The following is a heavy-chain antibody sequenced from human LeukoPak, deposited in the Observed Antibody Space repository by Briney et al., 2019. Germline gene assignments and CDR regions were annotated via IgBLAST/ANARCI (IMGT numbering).Heavy chain of an antibody. CDR2: IYYSGST. V-gene: IGHV4-30-4*01. CDR3: ARSPSYYYGSGSYPYYFDY. J-gene: IGHJ4*02. CDR1: GGSISSGDYY. D-gene: IGHD3-10*01. Sequence: PSETLSLTCTVSGGSISSGDYYWSWIRQPPGKGLEWIGYIYYSGSTYYNPSLKSRVTISVDTSKNQFSLKLSSVTAADTAVYYCARSPSYYYGSGSYPYYFDYWGQGTLVTVSS.